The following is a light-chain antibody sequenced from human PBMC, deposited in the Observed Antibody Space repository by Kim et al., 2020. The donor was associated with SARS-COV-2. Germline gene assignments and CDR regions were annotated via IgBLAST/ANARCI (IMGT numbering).Light chain of an antibody. J-gene: IGKJ5*01. CDR2: DAS. V-gene: IGKV3D-11*01. CDR1: QGVSSY. CDR3: QQRSNWQGIT. Sequence: EIVLTQSPTTLSLSPGERATLSCRASQGVSSYLAWYQQKPGQAPRLLIYDASNRATGIPARFSGSGPGTDFTLTISSLEPEDFAVYYWQQRSNWQGITFGQGTRLEIK.